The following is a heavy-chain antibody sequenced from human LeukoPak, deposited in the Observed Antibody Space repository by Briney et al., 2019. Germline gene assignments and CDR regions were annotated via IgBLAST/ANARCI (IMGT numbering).Heavy chain of an antibody. CDR2: MSPNSGDT. V-gene: IGHV1-8*01. J-gene: IGHJ4*02. CDR1: GYTFTSYD. D-gene: IGHD7-27*01. Sequence: GESLKISCKGSGYTFTSYDFNWVRQATGQRPEWMGWMSPNSGDTGYAQKFQDRVTMTRNTSISTAYMELSSLRSDDTAVYYCARGPPNWGYDYWGPGTLVTVSS. CDR3: ARGPPNWGYDY.